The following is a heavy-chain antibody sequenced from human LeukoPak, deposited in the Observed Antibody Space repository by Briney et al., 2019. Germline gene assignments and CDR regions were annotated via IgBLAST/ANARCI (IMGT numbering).Heavy chain of an antibody. D-gene: IGHD3-3*01. Sequence: GGSLRLSCAASRLTFNNYAMSWVRQAPGKGLEWVSAISGSGGSTHYANSVKGRFTISRDNSKNTLYLQMNSLRAEDTAVYYCAKGESYDFWSGYYKAGVDYWGQGTLVTVSS. CDR1: RLTFNNYA. V-gene: IGHV3-23*01. CDR3: AKGESYDFWSGYYKAGVDY. CDR2: ISGSGGST. J-gene: IGHJ4*02.